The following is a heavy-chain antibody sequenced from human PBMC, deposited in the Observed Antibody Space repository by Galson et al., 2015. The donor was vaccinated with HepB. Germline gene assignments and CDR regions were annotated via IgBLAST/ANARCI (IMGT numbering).Heavy chain of an antibody. J-gene: IGHJ6*03. CDR2: IIPIFGTA. CDR1: GGTFSSYA. CDR3: ARDADTAMVSQYYYYYYMDV. Sequence: SVKVSCKASGGTFSSYAISWVRQAPGQGLEWMGGIIPIFGTANYAQKFQGRVTITADESTSTAYMELSSLRSEDTAVYYCARDADTAMVSQYYYYYYMDVWGKGTTVTVSS. V-gene: IGHV1-69*13. D-gene: IGHD5-18*01.